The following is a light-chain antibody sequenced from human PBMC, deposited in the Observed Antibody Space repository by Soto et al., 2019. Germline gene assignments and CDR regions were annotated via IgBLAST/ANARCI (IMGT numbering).Light chain of an antibody. Sequence: QSLLTQPPSASGSPGQSVTISCTGTISDVGGYNYVSWYQQHPGKAPKLMIYEVSKRPSGVPDRFSGSKSGNTASLTVSGLQAEDEADYYCKSYVGNNNFVFGTGTKVTVL. J-gene: IGLJ1*01. CDR3: KSYVGNNNFV. CDR2: EVS. CDR1: ISDVGGYNY. V-gene: IGLV2-8*01.